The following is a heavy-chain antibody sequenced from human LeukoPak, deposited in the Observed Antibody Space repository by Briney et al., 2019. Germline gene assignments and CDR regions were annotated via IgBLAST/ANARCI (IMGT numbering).Heavy chain of an antibody. D-gene: IGHD2-21*01. Sequence: PSETLSLTCAVYGGSFSGYYWSWIRQPPGKGLEWIGEINHSGSTNYNPSLKSRVTISVDTSKNQFSLKLSSVTAADTAVYYCARRQVNYYYYYGMDVWGQGTTVTVSS. CDR3: ARRQVNYYYYYGMDV. J-gene: IGHJ6*02. CDR2: INHSGST. CDR1: GGSFSGYY. V-gene: IGHV4-34*01.